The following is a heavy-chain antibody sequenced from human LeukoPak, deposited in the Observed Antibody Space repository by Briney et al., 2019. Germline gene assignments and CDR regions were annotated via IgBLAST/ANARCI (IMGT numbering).Heavy chain of an antibody. CDR3: AAGTGYSSSWYPPSAVEYYMDV. CDR1: GFTFTSSA. CDR2: IVVGSGNT. D-gene: IGHD6-13*01. Sequence: SVKVSCKASGFTFTSSAMHWVRQARGQRLEWIGWIVVGSGNTNYAQKFQERVTITRDMSTSTAYMELSSLRSEDTAVYYCAAGTGYSSSWYPPSAVEYYMDVWGKGTTVTVSS. J-gene: IGHJ6*03. V-gene: IGHV1-58*02.